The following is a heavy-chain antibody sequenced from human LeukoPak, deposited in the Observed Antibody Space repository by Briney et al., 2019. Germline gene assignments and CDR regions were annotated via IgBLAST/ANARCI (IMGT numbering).Heavy chain of an antibody. CDR3: ARLSTVIT. D-gene: IGHD4-23*01. V-gene: IGHV3-74*01. Sequence: GGSLRLSCAASGFTFSNYWLHWVRQAPGKGLVWVSRFNTDGSSTSYADSVKGRFTISRDNAMNTVYLQMNSLRAEDTAVYYCARLSTVITWGQGTLVTVSS. CDR2: FNTDGSST. CDR1: GFTFSNYW. J-gene: IGHJ5*02.